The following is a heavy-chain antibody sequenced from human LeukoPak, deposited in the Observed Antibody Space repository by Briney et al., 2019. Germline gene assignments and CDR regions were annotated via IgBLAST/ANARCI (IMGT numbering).Heavy chain of an antibody. J-gene: IGHJ4*02. D-gene: IGHD4-17*01. Sequence: SETLSLTCTVSGGSISSYYWSWIRQPPGKGLEWIGYIYYSGSTNYNPSLKSRVTISVDTSKNQFSLKLSSVTAADTAVYYCARGGAHDYGDYLVYWGQGTLVTVSS. V-gene: IGHV4-59*01. CDR2: IYYSGST. CDR1: GGSISSYY. CDR3: ARGGAHDYGDYLVY.